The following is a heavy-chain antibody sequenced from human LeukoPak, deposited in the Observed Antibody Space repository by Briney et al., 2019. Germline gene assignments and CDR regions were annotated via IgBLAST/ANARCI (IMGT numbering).Heavy chain of an antibody. V-gene: IGHV3-15*07. Sequence: GGSLRLSCVGSGFTFSNGWMNWVRQAPGKGPEWVGRILSKAGGETTDYAAPVKGRFIISRDDSKNTLYLQMDSLKTEDTAVYYCTVNLVAAAMGYWGQGTLVTVSS. CDR2: ILSKAGGETT. CDR1: GFTFSNGW. J-gene: IGHJ4*02. D-gene: IGHD5-12*01. CDR3: TVNLVAAAMGY.